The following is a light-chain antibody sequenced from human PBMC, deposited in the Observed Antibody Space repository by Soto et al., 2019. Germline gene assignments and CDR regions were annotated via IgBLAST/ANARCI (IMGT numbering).Light chain of an antibody. V-gene: IGKV3-20*01. CDR3: QQYGVSPRT. Sequence: EIVLTQSQGPLSLSPGEGSTLSCMASQSISSNFLAWYQQKRGQAPRLLIHGASNRATGIPDRFSGSGSGTDFTLTITRLEPEDFAVYYCQQYGVSPRTFGQGSKVDIK. CDR2: GAS. CDR1: QSISSNF. J-gene: IGKJ1*01.